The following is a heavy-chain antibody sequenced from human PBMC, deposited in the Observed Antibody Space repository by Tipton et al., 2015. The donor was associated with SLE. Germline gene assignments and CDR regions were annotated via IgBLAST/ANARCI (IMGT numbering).Heavy chain of an antibody. Sequence: QSGAEVKKPGASVRVSCKASGYTFTTYGISWVRQAPGQGLEWMGWISTYNGNTNYAQKLQGRVTMTSDTSTSTAYMELRSLRADDTAVYYCARDGDCSRTGYWVECYYYGRDVWGQGTTGAVSS. J-gene: IGHJ6*02. D-gene: IGHD2-2*01. CDR3: ARDGDCSRTGYWVECYYYGRDV. CDR2: ISTYNGNT. CDR1: GYTFTTYG. V-gene: IGHV1-18*01.